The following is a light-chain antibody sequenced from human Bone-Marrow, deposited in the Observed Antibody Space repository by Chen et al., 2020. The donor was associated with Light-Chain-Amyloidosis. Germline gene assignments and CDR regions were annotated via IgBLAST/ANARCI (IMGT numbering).Light chain of an antibody. CDR2: DVT. J-gene: IGLJ2*01. Sequence: QSALTLPPSASRSPGPSVTISCTGTSGDVGRYNYVSWYQQNPGKAPKLKIYDVTKRPSGVPDRFSGSKSGNTASLTVSGLQADDEADYYCSSYAGDNNYVVFGGGTKLTVL. V-gene: IGLV2-8*01. CDR1: SGDVGRYNY. CDR3: SSYAGDNNYVV.